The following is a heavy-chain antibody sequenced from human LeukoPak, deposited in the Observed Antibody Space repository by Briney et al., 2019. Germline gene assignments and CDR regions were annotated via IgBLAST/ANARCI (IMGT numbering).Heavy chain of an antibody. D-gene: IGHD2-2*01. Sequence: PGGSLRLSCAASGFTFTSYGMHWVRQAPGKGLEWVAVISHDGSNKYYADSVKGRFTISRDNSKNTLYLQMNSLRAEDTAVYYCAKGSTPDYWGQGTLVTVSS. CDR1: GFTFTSYG. CDR2: ISHDGSNK. J-gene: IGHJ4*02. V-gene: IGHV3-30*18. CDR3: AKGSTPDY.